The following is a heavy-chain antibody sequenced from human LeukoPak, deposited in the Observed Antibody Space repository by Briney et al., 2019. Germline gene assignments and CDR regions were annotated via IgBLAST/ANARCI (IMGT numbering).Heavy chain of an antibody. CDR1: GFTFSSYW. Sequence: GGSLRLSCAASGFTFSSYWMHWVRQAPGKGLVWVSRISPDGSTTGHADSVKGRFTTSRDNVKNTLFLQMNSLRAEDTAVYYCTRDFDFSSAIWGQGTLVTVSS. V-gene: IGHV3-74*01. J-gene: IGHJ4*02. D-gene: IGHD3-3*01. CDR2: ISPDGSTT. CDR3: TRDFDFSSAI.